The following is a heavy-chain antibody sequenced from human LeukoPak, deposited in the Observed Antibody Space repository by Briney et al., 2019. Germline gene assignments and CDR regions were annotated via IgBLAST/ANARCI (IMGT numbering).Heavy chain of an antibody. CDR1: GFTFSDYA. CDR2: ISKDGSDK. Sequence: GGSPRLSCAASGFTFSDYAMHWVRQAPGKGLEWVAVISKDGSDKYYPGSVRGRFTISRDNSKNTIYLQMDSLRAEDTAIYYCARDYWWNYDYWGQGTLVTVSS. CDR3: ARDYWWNYDY. D-gene: IGHD1-7*01. J-gene: IGHJ4*02. V-gene: IGHV3-30-3*01.